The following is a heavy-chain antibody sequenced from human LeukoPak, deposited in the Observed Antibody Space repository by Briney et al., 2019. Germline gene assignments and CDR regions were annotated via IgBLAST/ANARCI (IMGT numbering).Heavy chain of an antibody. CDR2: IYSGGST. Sequence: GGSLRLSCAASGFTVSSNYMSWVRQAPGKGLEWVSVIYSGGSTYYADSVKGRFTISRDNSKYTLYLQMNSLRAEDTAVYYCARENPKSAPYYYDSSGASDYWGQGTLVTVSS. J-gene: IGHJ4*02. CDR3: ARENPKSAPYYYDSSGASDY. V-gene: IGHV3-66*01. D-gene: IGHD3-22*01. CDR1: GFTVSSNY.